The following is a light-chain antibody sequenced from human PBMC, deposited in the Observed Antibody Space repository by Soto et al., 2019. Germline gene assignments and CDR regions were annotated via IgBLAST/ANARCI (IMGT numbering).Light chain of an antibody. CDR2: DAS. CDR3: QQYKTYPMYT. CDR1: QFISTW. Sequence: DLQMTQSPSTLSASVGDRVTITCRASQFISTWLAWYQQKPGKAPKFLISDASNLESGVPARFSGSGSGTEFTLTISSLQPDDFATYYCQQYKTYPMYTFGQGTKLEIK. V-gene: IGKV1-5*01. J-gene: IGKJ2*01.